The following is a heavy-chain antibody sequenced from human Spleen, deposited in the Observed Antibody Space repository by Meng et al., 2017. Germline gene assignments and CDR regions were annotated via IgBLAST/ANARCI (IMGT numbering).Heavy chain of an antibody. Sequence: QWQRRGWGAGLLNPPEAPSPTFFASGGSFSDYYLSWIRQPPGKGLEWIGEINHSGSTNYNPSLESRATISVDTFQNNLSLKLSSVTAADSAVYYCARGPTTMAHDFDYWGQGTLVTVSS. V-gene: IGHV4-34*01. CDR2: INHSGST. J-gene: IGHJ4*02. CDR1: GGSFSDYY. CDR3: ARGPTTMAHDFDY. D-gene: IGHD4-11*01.